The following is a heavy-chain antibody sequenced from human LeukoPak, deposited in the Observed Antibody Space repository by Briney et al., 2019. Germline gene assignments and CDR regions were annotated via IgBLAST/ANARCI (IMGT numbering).Heavy chain of an antibody. CDR3: AKACRWDHACDD. V-gene: IGHV1-18*01. Sequence: GASVKVSCKASGYTFTSYGISWVRQAPGQGLEWMGWISGDNGDTKHAQKVQGRVIMTTDTSTSTAYMELRSLRSDDTAVYYCAKACRWDHACDDWGQGTLVTVSS. D-gene: IGHD1-26*01. J-gene: IGHJ4*02. CDR1: GYTFTSYG. CDR2: ISGDNGDT.